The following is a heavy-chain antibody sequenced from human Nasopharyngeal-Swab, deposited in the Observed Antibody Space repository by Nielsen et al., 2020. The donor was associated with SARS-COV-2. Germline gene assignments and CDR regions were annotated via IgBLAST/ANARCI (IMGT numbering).Heavy chain of an antibody. CDR2: IDPGDSYT. CDR3: AIPTVTTDY. CDR1: GYRFTSYW. D-gene: IGHD4-17*01. V-gene: IGHV5-10-1*01. J-gene: IGHJ4*02. Sequence: GGSLKISCKGSGYRFTSYWISWVRQMPGKGPEWMGRIDPGDSYTNYSPSFQGHVTISADKSISTAYLQWSSLKASDTAMYYCAIPTVTTDYWGQGTLVTVSS.